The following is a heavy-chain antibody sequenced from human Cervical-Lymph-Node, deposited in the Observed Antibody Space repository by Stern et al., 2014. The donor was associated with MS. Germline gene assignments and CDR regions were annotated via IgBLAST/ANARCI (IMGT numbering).Heavy chain of an antibody. Sequence: QLVESGPEVKKPGTSVKVSCKASGFTFTSSAVQWVRQARGQRLEWIGWIVLGSGNTNYAQKFQERVTITRDMSTSTAHMELSSLRSEDTAVYYCAAVPDYYDSSGSDAFDIWGQGTMVTVSS. V-gene: IGHV1-58*01. CDR2: IVLGSGNT. D-gene: IGHD3-22*01. CDR1: GFTFTSSA. J-gene: IGHJ3*02. CDR3: AAVPDYYDSSGSDAFDI.